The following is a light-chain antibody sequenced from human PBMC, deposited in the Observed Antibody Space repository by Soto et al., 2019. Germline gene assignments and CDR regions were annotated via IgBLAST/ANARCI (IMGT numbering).Light chain of an antibody. Sequence: EIVWTQSPGTLSLSPGDRATLSCRASQSVSSSYLAWYQQKPGEAPRLLIYDASSRATDIPERFSGSGSGTDFSLAISSLEPDDVAVYYCQQYGSSPLFTFGPGTKVDIK. J-gene: IGKJ3*01. CDR1: QSVSSSY. CDR2: DAS. CDR3: QQYGSSPLFT. V-gene: IGKV3-20*01.